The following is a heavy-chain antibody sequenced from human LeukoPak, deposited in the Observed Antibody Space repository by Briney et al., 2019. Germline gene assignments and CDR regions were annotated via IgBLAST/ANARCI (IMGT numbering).Heavy chain of an antibody. Sequence: PGGSLRLSCAASGFTVSSNYMSWVRQAPGKGLEWVSVIYSGGGTYYADSVKGRFTISRDNSKNTLYLQVNSLRAEDTAVYYCARDELAVAKKGFLDSWGQGTQVTVSS. V-gene: IGHV3-66*01. J-gene: IGHJ4*02. CDR2: IYSGGGT. CDR3: ARDELAVAKKGFLDS. D-gene: IGHD6-19*01. CDR1: GFTVSSNY.